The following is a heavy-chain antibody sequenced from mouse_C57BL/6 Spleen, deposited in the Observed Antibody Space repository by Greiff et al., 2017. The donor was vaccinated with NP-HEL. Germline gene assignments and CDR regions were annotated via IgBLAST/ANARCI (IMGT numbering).Heavy chain of an antibody. CDR3: ARDYYSNYRFAY. J-gene: IGHJ3*01. CDR2: ISDGGSYT. Sequence: EVQVVESGGGLVKPGGSLKLSCAASGFTFSSYAMSWVRQTPEKRLEWVATISDGGSYTYYPDNVKGRFTISRDNAKNNLYLQMSHLKSEDTAMYYCARDYYSNYRFAYWGQGTLVTVSA. V-gene: IGHV5-4*01. CDR1: GFTFSSYA. D-gene: IGHD2-5*01.